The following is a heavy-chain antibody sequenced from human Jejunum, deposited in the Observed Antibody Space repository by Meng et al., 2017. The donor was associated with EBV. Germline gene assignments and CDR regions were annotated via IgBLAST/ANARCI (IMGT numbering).Heavy chain of an antibody. Sequence: QVQLVQSGAEVKTPGASVKVSCKSSGYTISVYSMHWVRQAPGQGLEWMGRINGNSGATNYAQKFQGRVTMTRDTSISTAYMELSRLTSDDTAVYYCARDFYSYDSSGYSFDYWGQGTLVTVSS. CDR2: INGNSGAT. D-gene: IGHD3-22*01. CDR1: GYTISVYS. V-gene: IGHV1-2*06. J-gene: IGHJ4*02. CDR3: ARDFYSYDSSGYSFDY.